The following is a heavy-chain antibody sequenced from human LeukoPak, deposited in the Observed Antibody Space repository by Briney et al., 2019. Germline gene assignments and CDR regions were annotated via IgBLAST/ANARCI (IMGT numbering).Heavy chain of an antibody. CDR1: GGSISSYY. Sequence: SETLSLTCTVSGGSISSYYWSWIRQPPGKGLEWIGYIYYSGSTNYDPSLKSRVTISVDTSKNQFSLKLSSVTAADTAVYYCARTTGYKRGGLDYWGQGTLVTVSS. D-gene: IGHD2-2*02. J-gene: IGHJ4*02. CDR2: IYYSGST. CDR3: ARTTGYKRGGLDY. V-gene: IGHV4-59*01.